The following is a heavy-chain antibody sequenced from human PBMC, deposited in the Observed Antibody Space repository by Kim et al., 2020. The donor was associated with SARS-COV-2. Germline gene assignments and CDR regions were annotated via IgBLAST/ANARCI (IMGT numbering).Heavy chain of an antibody. CDR1: GGSISSSSYY. V-gene: IGHV4-39*07. J-gene: IGHJ4*02. D-gene: IGHD2-15*01. CDR2: IYYSGST. Sequence: SETLSLTCTVSGGSISSSSYYWGWIRQPPGKGLEWIGSIYYSGSTYYNPSLKSRVTISVDTSKNQFSLKLSSVTAADTAVYYCARYVVVVAAPDYWGQGTLVTVSS. CDR3: ARYVVVVAAPDY.